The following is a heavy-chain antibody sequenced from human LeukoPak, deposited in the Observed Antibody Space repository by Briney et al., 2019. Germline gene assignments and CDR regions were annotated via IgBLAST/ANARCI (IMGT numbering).Heavy chain of an antibody. V-gene: IGHV1-2*02. CDR2: INPNSGGT. D-gene: IGHD4-17*01. CDR3: ARFWVTTTNDY. Sequence: PSVKVSCKSSGYTFTGYYMHWVRQAPGQGLEWMGWINPNSGGTNYAQKFQGRVTMTRDTSISTAYMELSRLRSDDTAVYYCARFWVTTTNDYWGQGTLVTVSS. J-gene: IGHJ4*02. CDR1: GYTFTGYY.